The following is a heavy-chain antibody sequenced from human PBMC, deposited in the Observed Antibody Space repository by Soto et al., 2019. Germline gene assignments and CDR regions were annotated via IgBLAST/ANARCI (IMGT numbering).Heavy chain of an antibody. CDR1: GGSFSGDY. D-gene: IGHD1-20*01. Sequence: QVQLQQWGAGLLKPSETLSLTCAVYGGSFSGDYWTWIRQPPGKGLEWIGEINHSGSTNYKPSLRSRVTISVDTSKNQLSLKVNSVTAADTAVYYCARGRTLITGTSLDYWGQGTLVTVSS. V-gene: IGHV4-34*01. J-gene: IGHJ4*02. CDR2: INHSGST. CDR3: ARGRTLITGTSLDY.